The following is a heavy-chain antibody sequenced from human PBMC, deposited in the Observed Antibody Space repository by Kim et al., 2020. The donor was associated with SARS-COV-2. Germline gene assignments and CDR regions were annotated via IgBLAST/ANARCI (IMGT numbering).Heavy chain of an antibody. CDR3: EASDY. V-gene: IGHV3-23*01. J-gene: IGHJ4*02. CDR2: ISASGVGT. CDR1: GFTFTIYA. Sequence: GGSLRLSCAASGFTFTIYAMSWARQAPGKGLEWVSTISASGVGTHYADSVRGRFTISRDNYRNTLFLQMNYLRAEDTAIYYCEASDYWGRGSLVTVSS.